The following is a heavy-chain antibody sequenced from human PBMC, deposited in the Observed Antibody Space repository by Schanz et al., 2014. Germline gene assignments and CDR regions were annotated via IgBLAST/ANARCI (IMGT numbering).Heavy chain of an antibody. CDR1: GGSIRSGTYY. J-gene: IGHJ2*01. CDR3: ARDTTWRLDL. V-gene: IGHV4-61*02. CDR2: VFPNGIT. Sequence: QVQLQESGPGLVKPSQTLSLTCTVSGGSIRSGTYYWSWIRRPAGKALEWVGRVFPNGITNYNPSLKSRGTISLDTPKNQFYLTLPSLTAADTAVYYCARDTTWRLDLWGRGTLVTVSS. D-gene: IGHD1-1*01.